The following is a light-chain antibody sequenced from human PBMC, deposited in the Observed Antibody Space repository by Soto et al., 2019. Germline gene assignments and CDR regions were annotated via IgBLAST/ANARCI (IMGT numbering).Light chain of an antibody. CDR3: QQYHNSPPT. J-gene: IGKJ1*01. V-gene: IGKV3-15*01. CDR2: GAS. CDR1: QNVNSN. Sequence: EIVMTPSPARLSVSPGDRATLSCRASQNVNSNVAWYQQKPGQAPRFLIYGASTRATGIPARFSGSGSGTDFTLTISRLEPEDFAVYYCQQYHNSPPTFGQGTKVDI.